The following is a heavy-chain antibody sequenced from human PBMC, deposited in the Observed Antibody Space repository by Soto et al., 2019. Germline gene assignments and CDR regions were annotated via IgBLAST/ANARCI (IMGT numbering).Heavy chain of an antibody. CDR3: ARPAAAGVRVVGYYYYYGMDV. J-gene: IGHJ6*02. D-gene: IGHD6-13*01. CDR1: GVSINSNYF. Sequence: SETLSLTCAVSGVSINSNYFWGWIRQPPGRGLEWVGSIYYSGSTYYNPSLKSRVTISVDTSKNQFSLKLSSVTAADTAVYYCARPAAAGVRVVGYYYYYGMDVWGQGTTVTVSS. V-gene: IGHV4-39*01. CDR2: IYYSGST.